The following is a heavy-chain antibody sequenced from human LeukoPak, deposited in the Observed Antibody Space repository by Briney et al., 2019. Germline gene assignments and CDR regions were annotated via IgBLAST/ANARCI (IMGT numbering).Heavy chain of an antibody. CDR2: TYYRSKWYN. J-gene: IGHJ5*02. CDR1: GDSVSSNSAA. D-gene: IGHD3-3*01. V-gene: IGHV6-1*01. CDR3: ARGGYYDFWSGCSNWFDP. Sequence: SQTLSLTCAISGDSVSSNSAAWNWVRQSPSRGLEWLGRTYYRSKWYNDYAVSVKSRITINPDTSKNQFSLQLNSVTPEDTAVYYCARGGYYDFWSGCSNWFDPWGQGTLVTVSS.